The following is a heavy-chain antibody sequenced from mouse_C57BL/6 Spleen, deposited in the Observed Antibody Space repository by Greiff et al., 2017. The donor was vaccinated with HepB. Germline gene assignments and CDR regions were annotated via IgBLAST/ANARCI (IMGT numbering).Heavy chain of an antibody. D-gene: IGHD3-1*01. CDR2: INPGSGGT. CDR3: ARSGGYYPDY. Sequence: VQLQQSGAELVRPGTSVKVSCKASGYAFTNYLMEWVKQRPGQGLEWIGVINPGSGGTNYNEKFKGKATLTADKSSSTAYMQLSSLTSEDSAVYFCARSGGYYPDYWGQGTTLTVSS. V-gene: IGHV1-54*01. CDR1: GYAFTNYL. J-gene: IGHJ2*01.